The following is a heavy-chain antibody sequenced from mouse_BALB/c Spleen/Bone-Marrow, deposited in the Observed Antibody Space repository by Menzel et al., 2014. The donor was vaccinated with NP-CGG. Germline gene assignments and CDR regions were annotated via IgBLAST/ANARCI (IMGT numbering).Heavy chain of an antibody. D-gene: IGHD1-1*01. V-gene: IGHV4-2*02. CDR1: GFAFSSYW. CDR2: INPGSSTT. Sequence: EVQGVESGGGLVKPGGSLILSCAASGFAFSSYWMSWVRQAPGKXXEWIGDINPGSSTTNYTQSLKDKFIISRDNAKXTLYLQVKKGRSEDSALYYCARVRYYGYFAYWGQGTTLTVSS. J-gene: IGHJ2*01. CDR3: ARVRYYGYFAY.